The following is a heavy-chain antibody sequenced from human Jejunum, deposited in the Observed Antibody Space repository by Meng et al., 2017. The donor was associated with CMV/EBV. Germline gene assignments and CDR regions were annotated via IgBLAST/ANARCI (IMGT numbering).Heavy chain of an antibody. CDR1: GGSISSSSYY. Sequence: YGGSISSSSYYWGWIRQPPGKGLEWIGSIYYSGSTYYNPSLKSRVTISVDTSKNQFSLKLSSVTAADTAVYYCMRGLGSYGSRIDYWGQGTLVTVSS. CDR2: IYYSGST. CDR3: MRGLGSYGSRIDY. J-gene: IGHJ4*02. V-gene: IGHV4-39*07. D-gene: IGHD5-18*01.